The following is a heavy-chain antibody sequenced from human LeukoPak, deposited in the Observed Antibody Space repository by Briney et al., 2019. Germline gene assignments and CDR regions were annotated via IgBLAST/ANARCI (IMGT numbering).Heavy chain of an antibody. J-gene: IGHJ4*02. Sequence: KPSETLSLTCAVYGGSFSGYYWSRIRQPPGKGLEWIGEINHSGSTNYNPSLKSRVTISVDTSKNQFSLKLSSVTAADTAVYYCARGLGYSYGHRPLDYWGQGTLVTVSS. V-gene: IGHV4-34*01. CDR3: ARGLGYSYGHRPLDY. D-gene: IGHD5-18*01. CDR1: GGSFSGYY. CDR2: INHSGST.